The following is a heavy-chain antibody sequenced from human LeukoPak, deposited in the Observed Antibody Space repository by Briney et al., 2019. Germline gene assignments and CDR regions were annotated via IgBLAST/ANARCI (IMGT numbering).Heavy chain of an antibody. J-gene: IGHJ4*02. V-gene: IGHV1-69*04. CDR1: GGAFSSYA. CDR2: IIPILGIA. D-gene: IGHD3-10*01. Sequence: SVKVSCKASGGAFSSYAISWVRQAPGQGLEWMGRIIPILGIANYAQKFQGRVTITADKSTSTAYMELSSLRSEDTAVYYCARDTIERDYYGSGSPLFGYWGQGTLVTVSS. CDR3: ARDTIERDYYGSGSPLFGY.